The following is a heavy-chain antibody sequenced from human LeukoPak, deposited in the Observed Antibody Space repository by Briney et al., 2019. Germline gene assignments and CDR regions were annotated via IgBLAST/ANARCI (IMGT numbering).Heavy chain of an antibody. Sequence: GGSLRLSCAASGFTFSSHWMHWVRQAPGKGLVWVSRINTDGSSTSYADSVKGRFTISRDNAKNTLYLQMNSLRAEDTAVYYCASLYCSGGSCYEALHWGQGTLVTVSS. CDR3: ASLYCSGGSCYEALH. D-gene: IGHD2-15*01. CDR1: GFTFSSHW. J-gene: IGHJ4*02. V-gene: IGHV3-74*01. CDR2: INTDGSST.